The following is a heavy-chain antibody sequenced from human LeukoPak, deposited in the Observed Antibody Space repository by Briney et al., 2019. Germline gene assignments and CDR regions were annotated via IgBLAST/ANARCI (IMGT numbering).Heavy chain of an antibody. J-gene: IGHJ6*03. Sequence: PSETLSLTCTVSGGSIISYYWSWIRQPPGKGLEWIGYIYYSGSTNYNPSLKSRVTISVDTSKNQFSLKLSSVTAADTAVYYCARVSSRYDYYYYYMDVWGKGTTVTVSS. V-gene: IGHV4-59*01. CDR2: IYYSGST. CDR3: ARVSSRYDYYYYYMDV. CDR1: GGSIISYY. D-gene: IGHD2-2*01.